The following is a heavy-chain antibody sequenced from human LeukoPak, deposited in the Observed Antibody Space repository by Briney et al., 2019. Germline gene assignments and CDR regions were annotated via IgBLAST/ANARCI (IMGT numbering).Heavy chain of an antibody. V-gene: IGHV3-23*01. D-gene: IGHD1-26*01. Sequence: WVSAISGSGGSTYYADSVKGRFTISRDNSKNTLYLQMNSLRAEDTAVYYCARDKSSGSLDYWGQGTLVTVSS. CDR2: ISGSGGST. J-gene: IGHJ4*02. CDR3: ARDKSSGSLDY.